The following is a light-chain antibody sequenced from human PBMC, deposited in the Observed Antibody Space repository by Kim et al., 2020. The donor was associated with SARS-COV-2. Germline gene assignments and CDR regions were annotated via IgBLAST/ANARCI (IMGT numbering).Light chain of an antibody. CDR2: TYN. Sequence: GQRVTISCSGSKSNIGSNAVNWYQLLPGTAPYLLIYTYNYRPSGVPDRFSGSTSGTSASLAISGLQSEDEGDYYCASWDDSLNGYVFGTGTKVTVL. CDR3: ASWDDSLNGYV. V-gene: IGLV1-44*01. CDR1: KSNIGSNA. J-gene: IGLJ1*01.